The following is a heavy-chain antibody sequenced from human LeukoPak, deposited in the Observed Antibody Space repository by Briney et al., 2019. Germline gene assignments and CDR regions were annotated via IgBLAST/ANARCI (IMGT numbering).Heavy chain of an antibody. Sequence: GGSLRLSCVVPGFTFSSYSMNWVRQAPGKGLEWVSYISSSSSSIYYADSVKGRFTISRDNAKNSLYLQMNSLRDEDTAVYYCARATGGSFLYYFDYWGQGTLVTVSS. CDR2: ISSSSSSI. CDR3: ARATGGSFLYYFDY. CDR1: GFTFSSYS. J-gene: IGHJ4*02. D-gene: IGHD2-15*01. V-gene: IGHV3-48*02.